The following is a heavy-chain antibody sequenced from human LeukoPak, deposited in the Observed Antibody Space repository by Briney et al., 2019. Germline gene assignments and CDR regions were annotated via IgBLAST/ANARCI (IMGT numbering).Heavy chain of an antibody. V-gene: IGHV3-23*01. D-gene: IGHD3-3*01. CDR3: AKRGFLEWSYYFDY. CDR2: ISGSGGST. J-gene: IGHJ4*02. CDR1: GFTFDDYG. Sequence: GGSLRLSCAASGFTFDDYGMSWVRQAPGKGLEWVSAISGSGGSTYYADSVKGRFTISRDNSKNTLYLQMNSLRAEDTAVYYCAKRGFLEWSYYFDYWGQGTLVTVSS.